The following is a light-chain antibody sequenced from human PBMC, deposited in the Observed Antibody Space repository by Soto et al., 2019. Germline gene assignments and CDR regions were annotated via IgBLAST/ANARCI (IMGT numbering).Light chain of an antibody. Sequence: QSVLTQPASVSGSPGQSITISCTGTSSDVGAYHYVSWYQQHPDKAPKLLIFEVSNRPSGVSDRFSGSKSGNTASLTISGLQAEDEADYYCNSYTTSSTWVFGGGTKVTVL. CDR3: NSYTTSSTWV. J-gene: IGLJ3*02. CDR1: SSDVGAYHY. V-gene: IGLV2-14*01. CDR2: EVS.